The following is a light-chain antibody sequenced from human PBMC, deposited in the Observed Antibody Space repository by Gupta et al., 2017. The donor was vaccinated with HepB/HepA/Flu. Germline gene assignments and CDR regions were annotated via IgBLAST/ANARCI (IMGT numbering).Light chain of an antibody. V-gene: IGLV2-23*02. Sequence: QSALTQPASVSASPGQSVTVSCIGTSSDIGTYNLISWYQQHPGKAPKLIIYEVTKRPSGISDRVSASKTGNTASLTISGLQAEDEAQYHCCSYAGSISWIFGGGTRLTVL. CDR1: SSDIGTYNL. CDR3: CSYAGSISWI. CDR2: EVT. J-gene: IGLJ2*01.